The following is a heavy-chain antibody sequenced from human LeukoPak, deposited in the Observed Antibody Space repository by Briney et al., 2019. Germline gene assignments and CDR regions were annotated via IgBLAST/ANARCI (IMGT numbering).Heavy chain of an antibody. V-gene: IGHV4-34*01. Sequence: PGTLCLSSALSGGSSSVDYWSSSSDRPREGLGCSWEINHSGSANYNPSLTSRVTISVDTSKNKISLRLSSVTAADTAVYYFAGLSPRDVLRYFYWAAPIWGQGTMVTVSS. CDR2: INHSGSA. CDR1: GGSSSVDY. D-gene: IGHD3-9*01. CDR3: AGLSPRDVLRYFYWAAPI. J-gene: IGHJ3*02.